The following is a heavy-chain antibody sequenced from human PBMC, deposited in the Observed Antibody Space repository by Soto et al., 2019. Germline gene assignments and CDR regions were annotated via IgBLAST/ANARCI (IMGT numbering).Heavy chain of an antibody. CDR3: ARGASKLDFWSGYYNNWFDP. V-gene: IGHV1-8*01. CDR1: GYTFTSYD. CDR2: MNPNSGNT. Sequence: ASVKVSCKASGYTFTSYDINWVRQATGQGLEWMGWMNPNSGNTGYAQKFQGRVTMTRNTSISTAYMELSSLRSEDTAVYYCARGASKLDFWSGYYNNWFDPWGQGTLVTVSS. D-gene: IGHD3-3*01. J-gene: IGHJ5*02.